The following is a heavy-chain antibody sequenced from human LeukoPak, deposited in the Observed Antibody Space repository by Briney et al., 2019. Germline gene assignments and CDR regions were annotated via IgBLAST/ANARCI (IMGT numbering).Heavy chain of an antibody. Sequence: GGSLRLSCAASGFTFSSYAMSWVRQAPGKGLEWVSAIRGSGGSTYYADSVKGRLTISRDNSKNTLYLQMNSLRAEDTAVYYCAKFRGSGSYRFFDYWGQGTLVTVSS. CDR1: GFTFSSYA. CDR3: AKFRGSGSYRFFDY. CDR2: IRGSGGST. J-gene: IGHJ4*02. D-gene: IGHD3-10*01. V-gene: IGHV3-23*01.